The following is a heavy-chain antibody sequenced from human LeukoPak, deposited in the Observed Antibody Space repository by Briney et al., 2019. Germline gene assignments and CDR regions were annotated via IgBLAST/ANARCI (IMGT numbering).Heavy chain of an antibody. CDR1: GYTFSNYN. V-gene: IGHV1-46*01. J-gene: IGHJ3*02. CDR2: VNPSGDST. D-gene: IGHD5-24*01. Sequence: GASVTVSCKASGYTFSNYNIYWLRQAPGQGLEWMGIVNPSGDSTNYAQNFQGRVTMTGDTSTSTVYMELSSLRSEDTAVYYCARVRDGYNDAYDIWGQGTMVTVTS. CDR3: ARVRDGYNDAYDI.